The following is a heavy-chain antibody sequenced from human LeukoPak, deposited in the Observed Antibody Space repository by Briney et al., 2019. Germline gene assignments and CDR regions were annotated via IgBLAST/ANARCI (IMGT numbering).Heavy chain of an antibody. D-gene: IGHD2-15*01. CDR2: INPNSGGT. J-gene: IGHJ4*02. CDR1: GYTFTGYY. V-gene: IGHV1-2*02. CDR3: ARVGFCSGGLCPYYFDY. Sequence: VASVTVSCKASGYTFTGYYMHWVRQAPGQGLEWMGWINPNSGGTSFAQKFQGRVTMTRDTSISTAYMELSRLRSDDTAVYYCARVGFCSGGLCPYYFDYWGQGTLVTVSS.